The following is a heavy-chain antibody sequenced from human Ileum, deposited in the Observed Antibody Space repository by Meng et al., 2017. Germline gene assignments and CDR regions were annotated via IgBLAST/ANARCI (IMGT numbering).Heavy chain of an antibody. J-gene: IGHJ4*02. D-gene: IGHD5-18*01. V-gene: IGHV3-21*01. CDR2: ISSSSSYI. Sequence: VRRVEAGGGLVKPGGSLGLSCAAHGFTFRSYRMNWVRQAPGKGLEWVSSISSSSSYIYYADSGKGRFTISRDNAKNSLDLQMNSLRAEDTAVYYCARVGYSYGYPNFDYWGQGTLVTVSS. CDR1: GFTFRSYR. CDR3: ARVGYSYGYPNFDY.